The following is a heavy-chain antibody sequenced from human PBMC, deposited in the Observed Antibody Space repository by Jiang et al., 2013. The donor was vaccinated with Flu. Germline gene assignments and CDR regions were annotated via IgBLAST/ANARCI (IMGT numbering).Heavy chain of an antibody. CDR3: ARESDYGGSSDYDY. CDR2: IKPNTGDT. CDR1: GYTFSGYY. Sequence: VQLVESGAEVKKPGASVKVSCEASGYTFSGYYIHWVRQAPGQGLEWMGWIKPNTGDTNYAQKFQGRVTMTRDTSISTAYMELSRLRSDDTAVYHCARESDYGGSSDYDYWGQGTLVTVSS. D-gene: IGHD4-23*01. V-gene: IGHV1-2*02. J-gene: IGHJ4*02.